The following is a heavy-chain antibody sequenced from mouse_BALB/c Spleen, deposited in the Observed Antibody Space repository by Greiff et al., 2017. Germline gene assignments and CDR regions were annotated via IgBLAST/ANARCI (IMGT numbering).Heavy chain of an antibody. CDR3: ARYGYDGPHYAMDY. CDR2: ISYSGST. J-gene: IGHJ4*01. V-gene: IGHV3-8*02. CDR1: GDSITSGY. D-gene: IGHD2-2*01. Sequence: EVQLQQSGPSLVKPSQTLSLTCSVTGDSITSGYWNWIRKFPGNKLEYMGYISYSGSTYYNPSLKSRISITRDTSKNQYYLQLNSVTTEDTATYYCARYGYDGPHYAMDYWGQGTSVTVSS.